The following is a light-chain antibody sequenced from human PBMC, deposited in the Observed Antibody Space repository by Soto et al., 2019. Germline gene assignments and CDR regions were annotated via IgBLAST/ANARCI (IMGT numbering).Light chain of an antibody. CDR1: QSISRS. CDR2: DAS. Sequence: EIVLTQSPAILSVSPGERATLSCRASQSISRSLAWYRQKPGQAPRLLISDASTRATGIPARFSGSGSGTEFTLTISSLQSEDFALYYCHQYNSWPPGTFGQGTKVDIK. V-gene: IGKV3-15*01. J-gene: IGKJ2*01. CDR3: HQYNSWPPGT.